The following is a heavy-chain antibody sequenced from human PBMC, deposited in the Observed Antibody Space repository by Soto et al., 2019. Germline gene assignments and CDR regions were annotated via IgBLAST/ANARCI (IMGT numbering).Heavy chain of an antibody. CDR1: GFKFITFA. J-gene: IGHJ6*02. Sequence: WGSLSLSCAASGFKFITFAMGWVRQAPGKGLEWVSGLGDSGTKTYYAASVRGRFIISRDNSKNTVDLQMNSLRAEDTAVYYCAKEFDTSGYYSYYYAMDVWGQGTTVTVSS. CDR2: LGDSGTKT. V-gene: IGHV3-23*01. D-gene: IGHD3-22*01. CDR3: AKEFDTSGYYSYYYAMDV.